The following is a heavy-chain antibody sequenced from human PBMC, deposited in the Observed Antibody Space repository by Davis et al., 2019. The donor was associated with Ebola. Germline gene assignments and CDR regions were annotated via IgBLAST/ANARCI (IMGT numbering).Heavy chain of an antibody. CDR2: IKQDGSEK. J-gene: IGHJ6*02. CDR3: ARGDLGIRFLDYYGMDV. CDR1: GFTFSSYW. Sequence: GESLTISCAXSGFTFSSYWMSWVRQAPGKGLEWVDKIKQDGSEKYYVDSVKGRFTISRDNAKNSLYLQMNSLRAEDTAVYYCARGDLGIRFLDYYGMDVWGQGTTVTVSS. V-gene: IGHV3-7*01. D-gene: IGHD3-3*01.